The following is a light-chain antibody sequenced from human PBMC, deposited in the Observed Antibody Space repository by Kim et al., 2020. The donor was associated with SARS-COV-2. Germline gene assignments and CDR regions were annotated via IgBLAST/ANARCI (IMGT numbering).Light chain of an antibody. V-gene: IGLV2-14*04. CDR2: DVS. CDR3: SSYTSSSTV. CDR1: SSDVGGYNY. J-gene: IGLJ7*01. Sequence: PGKSINISCTGTSSDVGGYNYVSWNQQHPGKAPKLMIYDVSKRPSGVSNRFSGSKSGNTASLTISGLQAEDEADYYCSSYTSSSTVFGGGTQLTVL.